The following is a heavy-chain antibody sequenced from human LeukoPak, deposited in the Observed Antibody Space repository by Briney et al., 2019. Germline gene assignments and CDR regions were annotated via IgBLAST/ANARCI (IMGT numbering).Heavy chain of an antibody. Sequence: GGSLRLSCAASGFTFSRYWMHWVRQAPGKGLEWVSGISGSDVSTYYADSVKGRFTISRDNSKNTLYLQMNSLRVEDTAVYYCAKGKAVAGTYYFDYWGQGTLVTVSS. CDR2: ISGSDVST. J-gene: IGHJ4*02. CDR3: AKGKAVAGTYYFDY. D-gene: IGHD6-19*01. CDR1: GFTFSRYW. V-gene: IGHV3-23*01.